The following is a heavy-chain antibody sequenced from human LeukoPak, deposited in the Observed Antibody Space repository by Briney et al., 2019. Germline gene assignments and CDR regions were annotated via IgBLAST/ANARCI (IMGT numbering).Heavy chain of an antibody. V-gene: IGHV4-61*08. D-gene: IGHD6-6*01. CDR1: GGSISSGGYY. Sequence: SETLSLTCTVSGGSISSGGYYWSWIRQPPGEGLEWIGYISYSGSTNYNPSLKSRVTISIDTSKNQFSLKLTSVTAADTALYYCARGGGISSSPLDFDYWGQGTLVTVSS. J-gene: IGHJ4*02. CDR2: ISYSGST. CDR3: ARGGGISSSPLDFDY.